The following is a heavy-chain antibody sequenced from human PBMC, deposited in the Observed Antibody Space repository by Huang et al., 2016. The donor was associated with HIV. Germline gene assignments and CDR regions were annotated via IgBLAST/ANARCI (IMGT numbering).Heavy chain of an antibody. CDR2: INHSEST. V-gene: IGHV4-34*01. CDR3: ARGQGGYYYYYMDV. CDR1: GGSFSGDY. J-gene: IGHJ6*03. Sequence: QVQLQQWGAGLLRPSETLSLTCAVYGGSFSGDYGTWIRQPPGKGLEWIGEINHSESTNYNPSLNSRGTISVDTSRNQFSLTLTSVTAADTAVYYCARGQGGYYYYYMDVWGKGTTVTVSS.